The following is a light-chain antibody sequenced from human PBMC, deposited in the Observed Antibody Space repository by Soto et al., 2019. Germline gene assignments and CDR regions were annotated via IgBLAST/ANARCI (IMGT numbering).Light chain of an antibody. CDR1: QSVSNNY. J-gene: IGKJ1*01. Sequence: EIVLTQSPGTLSLSPGERATLSCRASQSVSNNYLAWYQQKPGQAPRLLIYGASNRATGIPDRISGSGSGNVIPPTIRRLEDEDSVEYCCQQDGRAGTFGQGTKVDIK. V-gene: IGKV3-20*01. CDR2: GAS. CDR3: QQDGRAGT.